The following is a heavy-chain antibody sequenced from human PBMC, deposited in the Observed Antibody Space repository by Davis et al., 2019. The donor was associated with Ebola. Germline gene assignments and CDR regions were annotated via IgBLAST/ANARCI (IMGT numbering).Heavy chain of an antibody. V-gene: IGHV1-2*02. Sequence: ASVKVSCKASGYTFTGYYMHWVRQAPGQGLEWMGWINPRTGGTNYAQKFQGRVTITADKTTSTVYMELRSLTSEDTAMYYCARVIISDTVIAYYFDYWGQGTLVTVSS. CDR1: GYTFTGYY. CDR2: INPRTGGT. J-gene: IGHJ4*02. CDR3: ARVIISDTVIAYYFDY. D-gene: IGHD5-18*01.